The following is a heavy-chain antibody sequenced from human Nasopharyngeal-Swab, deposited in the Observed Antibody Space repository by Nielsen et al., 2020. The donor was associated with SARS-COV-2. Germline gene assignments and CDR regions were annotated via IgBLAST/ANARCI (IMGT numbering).Heavy chain of an antibody. V-gene: IGHV4-59*01. CDR2: IYYSGST. Sequence: SETLSLTCAVYGGSSSGYYWSWIRQPPGKGLEWIGYIYYSGSTNYNPSLKSRVTISVDTSKNQFSLKLSSVTAADTAVYYCARDLGGGCYDYWGQGTLVTVSS. J-gene: IGHJ4*02. CDR1: GGSSSGYY. CDR3: ARDLGGGCYDY. D-gene: IGHD2-8*02.